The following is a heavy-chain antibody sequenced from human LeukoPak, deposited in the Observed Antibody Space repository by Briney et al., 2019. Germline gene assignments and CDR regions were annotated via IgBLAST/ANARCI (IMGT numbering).Heavy chain of an antibody. V-gene: IGHV4-34*01. CDR1: GGSFSGYY. Sequence: PSETLSLTCAVYGGSFSGYYWSWIRQPPGKGLEWIGEINHSGSTNYNPSLKSRVTISVDTSKNHFSLKLSSVTAADTAVYYCARGGYYGDHRFDYWGQGTLVTVSS. D-gene: IGHD4-17*01. CDR2: INHSGST. J-gene: IGHJ4*02. CDR3: ARGGYYGDHRFDY.